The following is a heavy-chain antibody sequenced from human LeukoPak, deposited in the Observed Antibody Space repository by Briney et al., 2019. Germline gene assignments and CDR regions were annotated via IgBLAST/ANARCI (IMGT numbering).Heavy chain of an antibody. CDR3: AKDGAVSGYFDN. Sequence: SCKASGYTFTAYYMHWVRQAPGKGLEWVAIISYGGSNKYFADSVKGRFTISRDNSKNTLYLQMNSLRAEDTAVYYCAKDGAVSGYFDNWGQGTLVTVSS. V-gene: IGHV3-30*18. CDR2: ISYGGSNK. CDR1: GYTFTAYY. J-gene: IGHJ4*02. D-gene: IGHD6-19*01.